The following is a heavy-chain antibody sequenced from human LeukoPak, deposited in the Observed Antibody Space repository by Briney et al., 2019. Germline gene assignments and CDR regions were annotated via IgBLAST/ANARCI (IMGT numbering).Heavy chain of an antibody. Sequence: PSETLSLTCAVYGGSFSGYYWSWIRQPPGKGLEWIGEINHSGSTNYNPSLKSRVTISVDTSKNQFSLKPSSVTAADTAVYYCVRRVDYYGSGSYFYYDYWGQGTLVTVSS. CDR3: VRRVDYYGSGSYFYYDY. V-gene: IGHV4-34*01. D-gene: IGHD3-10*01. J-gene: IGHJ4*02. CDR1: GGSFSGYY. CDR2: INHSGST.